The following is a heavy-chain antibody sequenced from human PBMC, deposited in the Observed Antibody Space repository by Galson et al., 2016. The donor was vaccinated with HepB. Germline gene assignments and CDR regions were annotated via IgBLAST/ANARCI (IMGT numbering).Heavy chain of an antibody. CDR3: ARLGYCTSTRCYSGAFDL. J-gene: IGHJ3*01. D-gene: IGHD2-2*01. Sequence: SLRLSCAAAGFTFSRNNMNWVRQAPGKGLEWVSFISSSGTYIYYEDSVKGRFTISRDNAKNSLYLQMSSLRAEDTAVYYCARLGYCTSTRCYSGAFDLWGPGTMVAVSS. CDR1: GFTFSRNN. V-gene: IGHV3-21*01. CDR2: ISSSGTYI.